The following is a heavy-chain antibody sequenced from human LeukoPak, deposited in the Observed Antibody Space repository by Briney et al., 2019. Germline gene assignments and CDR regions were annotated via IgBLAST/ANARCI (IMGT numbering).Heavy chain of an antibody. CDR3: ARHSSGWYDLLDY. J-gene: IGHJ4*02. CDR2: INHSGST. CDR1: GGSFSGYY. D-gene: IGHD6-19*01. Sequence: SETLSLTCAVYGGSFSGYYWSWIRQPPGKGLEWVGEINHSGSTNYNPSLKSRVTISVDTSKNQFSLKLSSVTAADTAVYYCARHSSGWYDLLDYWGQGTLVTVSS. V-gene: IGHV4-34*01.